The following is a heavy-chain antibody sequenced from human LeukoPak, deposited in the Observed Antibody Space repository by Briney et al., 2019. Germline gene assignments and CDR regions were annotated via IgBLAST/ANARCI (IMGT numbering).Heavy chain of an antibody. CDR2: ISGSGGST. CDR3: AKGPVQWLSGRMDV. V-gene: IGHV3-23*01. Sequence: PGGSLRLSCAASGFTFSSYAMSWVRQAPGKGLEWVSAISGSGGSTYYADSVKGRFTISRDNSKNTLYLQMNSLRAEDTAVYYCAKGPVQWLSGRMDVWGQGTTVTVSS. D-gene: IGHD6-19*01. CDR1: GFTFSSYA. J-gene: IGHJ6*02.